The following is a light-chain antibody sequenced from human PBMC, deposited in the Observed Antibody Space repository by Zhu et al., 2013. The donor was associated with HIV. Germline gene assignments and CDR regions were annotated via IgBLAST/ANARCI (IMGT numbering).Light chain of an antibody. Sequence: TQSPGTLSLSPGERVTLSCRASQSVRSSFLAWYQQRPGKAPERLIYSASGLQSGVPSRFSGSGSGSDFTLTISSLRPEDIATYYCQQANSFPITFGQGTRLDIK. CDR2: SAS. CDR3: QQANSFPIT. CDR1: QSVRSSF. J-gene: IGKJ5*01. V-gene: IGKV1-12*01.